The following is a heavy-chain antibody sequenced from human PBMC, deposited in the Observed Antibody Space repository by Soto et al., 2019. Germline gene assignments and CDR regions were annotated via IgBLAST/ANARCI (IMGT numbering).Heavy chain of an antibody. CDR3: AQKGEGSSSWSFDY. CDR2: IIPIFGTA. J-gene: IGHJ4*02. CDR1: GGTFSSYA. Sequence: QVQLVQSGAEVKKPGSSVKVCCNASGGTFSSYAISWLRQAPGQGLEWMGGIIPIFGTANYAQKFQGRVTITADESTSTAYMELSSLRSEDTAVYYCAQKGEGSSSWSFDYWGQGTLVTVSS. V-gene: IGHV1-69*12. D-gene: IGHD6-13*01.